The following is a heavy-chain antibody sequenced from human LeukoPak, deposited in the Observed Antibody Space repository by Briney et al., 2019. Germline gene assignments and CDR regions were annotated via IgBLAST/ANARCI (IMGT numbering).Heavy chain of an antibody. V-gene: IGHV4-30-4*08. CDR2: IYYSGST. CDR1: GGSISSGDYC. D-gene: IGHD3-22*01. J-gene: IGHJ4*02. Sequence: SQTLSLTCTVSGGSISSGDYCWSWIRQPPGKGLEWIGYIYYSGSTYYNPSLKSRVTISVDTSKNQFSLKLSSVTAADTAVYYCARESDYYDSSDTRDYWGQGTLVTVSS. CDR3: ARESDYYDSSDTRDY.